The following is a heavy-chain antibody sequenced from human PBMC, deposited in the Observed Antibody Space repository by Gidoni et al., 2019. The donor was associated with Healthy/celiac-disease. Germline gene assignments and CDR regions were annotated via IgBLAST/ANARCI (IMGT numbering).Heavy chain of an antibody. CDR1: GFTFSSYG. CDR3: ARDEYVAVAPGDYYHYGMDV. J-gene: IGHJ6*02. D-gene: IGHD6-19*01. Sequence: QVQLVESGGGVVQPGRSLRLSCAASGFTFSSYGMHWVRQAPGKGLEWVAVIWYDGSNKYYADSVKGRFTISRDNSKNTLYLQMNSLRAEDTAVYYCARDEYVAVAPGDYYHYGMDVWGQGTTVTVSS. CDR2: IWYDGSNK. V-gene: IGHV3-33*01.